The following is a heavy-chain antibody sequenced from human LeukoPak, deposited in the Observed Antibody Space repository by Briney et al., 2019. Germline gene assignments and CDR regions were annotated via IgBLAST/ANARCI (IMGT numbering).Heavy chain of an antibody. D-gene: IGHD6-13*01. Sequence: GGSLILSCAASGFTVSSNYMSWVRQAPGKGLEWVSVIYSGGSTYYADSVKGRFTISRDNSKNTLYLQMNSLRAEDTAVYYCARGLAAAAPSDYWGQGTLVTVSS. CDR2: IYSGGST. CDR3: ARGLAAAAPSDY. CDR1: GFTVSSNY. V-gene: IGHV3-66*01. J-gene: IGHJ4*02.